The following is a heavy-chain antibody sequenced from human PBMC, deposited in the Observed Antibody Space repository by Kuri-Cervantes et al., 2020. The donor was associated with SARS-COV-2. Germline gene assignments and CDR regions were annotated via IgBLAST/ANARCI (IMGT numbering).Heavy chain of an antibody. CDR2: IKSKTDGGTT. J-gene: IGHJ5*02. V-gene: IGHV3-15*01. Sequence: GESLKISCAASGFPFSTYAMTWVRQAPGKGLEWVGRIKSKTDGGTTDYAAPVKGRFTISRDSSRNTLFLQMNSLRPEDTAIYYCARDFGSRHADGYNVNNWLDPWGQGTLVTVSS. D-gene: IGHD5-24*01. CDR3: ARDFGSRHADGYNVNNWLDP. CDR1: GFPFSTYA.